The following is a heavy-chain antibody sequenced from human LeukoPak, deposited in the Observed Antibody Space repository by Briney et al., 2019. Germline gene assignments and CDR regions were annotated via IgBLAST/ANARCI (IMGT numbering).Heavy chain of an antibody. CDR3: ARDYGSSWSFNWFDP. CDR1: GGTFSSYA. J-gene: IGHJ5*02. CDR2: IIPILGIA. Sequence: SVKVSCKASGGTFSSYAISWVRPAPGQGLEWMGRIIPILGIANYAQKFQGRVTITADKSTSTAYMELSSLRSEDTAVYYCARDYGSSWSFNWFDPWGQGTLVTVSS. D-gene: IGHD6-13*01. V-gene: IGHV1-69*04.